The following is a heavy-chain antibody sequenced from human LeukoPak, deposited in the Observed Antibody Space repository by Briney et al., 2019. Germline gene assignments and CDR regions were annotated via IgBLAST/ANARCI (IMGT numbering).Heavy chain of an antibody. CDR3: SRGSDSSDILDY. D-gene: IGHD6-19*01. V-gene: IGHV6-1*01. CDR2: TYCKSKWYK. Sequence: QALSLTLAISGDSVSSNSAAWHWIWQPPSRGLECVGRTYCKSKWYKYYTVSVKSRRHIHPVTSKNQFSLQLNSGTPEDTGGDYCSRGSDSSDILDYWGQGTLVTVSS. CDR1: GDSVSSNSAA. J-gene: IGHJ4*02.